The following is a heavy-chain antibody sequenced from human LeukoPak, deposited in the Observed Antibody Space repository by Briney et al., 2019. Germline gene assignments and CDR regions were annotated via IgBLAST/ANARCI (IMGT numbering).Heavy chain of an antibody. D-gene: IGHD6-13*01. CDR2: INHSGST. Sequence: SETLSLTCAVYGGSFSGYYWSWIRQPPGKGLEWIGEINHSGSTYYNPSLKSRVTISVDTSKNQFSLKLSSVTAADTAVYYCARDPGIAAAGTSYSRFGVDYWGQGTLVTVSS. V-gene: IGHV4-34*01. J-gene: IGHJ4*02. CDR1: GGSFSGYY. CDR3: ARDPGIAAAGTSYSRFGVDY.